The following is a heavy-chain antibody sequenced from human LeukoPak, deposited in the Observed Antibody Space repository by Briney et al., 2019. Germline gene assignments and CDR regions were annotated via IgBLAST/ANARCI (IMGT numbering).Heavy chain of an antibody. Sequence: GGSLRLSCAASGFTFSSYGMHWVRQAPGKGLEWLSYISGNGGVIQYADSVKGRFTISRDNAKNLLYLQMDSLRVEDTAIYYCARDPRTVRIWGQGTLVTVSS. J-gene: IGHJ4*02. CDR1: GFTFSSYG. CDR3: ARDPRTVRI. CDR2: ISGNGGVI. V-gene: IGHV3-48*04. D-gene: IGHD1-1*01.